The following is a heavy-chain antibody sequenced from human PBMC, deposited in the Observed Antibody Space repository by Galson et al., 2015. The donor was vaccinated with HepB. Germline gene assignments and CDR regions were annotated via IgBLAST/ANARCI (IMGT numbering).Heavy chain of an antibody. V-gene: IGHV1-69*13. Sequence: SVKVSCKVSGGTFSSYAIDWVRQAPGQGLEWMGGIIPIFGTGKYAQKFQGRVTITADESTSTAYMALSSLRSEDTAVYYCARGYGSGNHYYHYWGQGTLITVSS. D-gene: IGHD3-10*01. CDR2: IIPIFGTG. J-gene: IGHJ4*02. CDR3: ARGYGSGNHYYHY. CDR1: GGTFSSYA.